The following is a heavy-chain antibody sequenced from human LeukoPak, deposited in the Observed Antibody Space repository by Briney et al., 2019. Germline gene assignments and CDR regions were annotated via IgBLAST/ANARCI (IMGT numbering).Heavy chain of an antibody. CDR1: GFTFSSYS. V-gene: IGHV3-21*01. J-gene: IGHJ6*02. Sequence: GGSLRLSCAASGFTFSSYSMNWVRQAPGKGLEWVSSISSSSSYIYYADSVKGRFTISRDNAKNSLYLQMNSLRAEDTAVYYCARDKVAAAGTDYYYGMDVWGQGTTVTVSS. D-gene: IGHD6-13*01. CDR3: ARDKVAAAGTDYYYGMDV. CDR2: ISSSSSYI.